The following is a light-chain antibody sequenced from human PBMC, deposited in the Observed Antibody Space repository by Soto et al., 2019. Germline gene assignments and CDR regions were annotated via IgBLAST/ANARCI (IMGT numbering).Light chain of an antibody. CDR3: QQYGSSPYT. V-gene: IGKV3D-20*01. J-gene: IGKJ2*01. CDR1: QSVSSSY. Sequence: EIVLTQSPATLSLSPGERATLSCGASQSVSSSYLAWYQQKPGLAPRLLIYVASSRATGIPDRFSGRGSGTNFTLTISRLEPEDFAVHYCQQYGSSPYTFGQGTKLEIK. CDR2: VAS.